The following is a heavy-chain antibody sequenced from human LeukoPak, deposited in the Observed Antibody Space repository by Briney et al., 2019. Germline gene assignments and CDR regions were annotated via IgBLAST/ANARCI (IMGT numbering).Heavy chain of an antibody. CDR2: INPNTGGT. CDR3: ARDKNPEWLTVVGYYFDY. J-gene: IGHJ4*02. CDR1: GDTFSGYY. D-gene: IGHD3-3*01. Sequence: ASVKVSCRASGDTFSGYYLHWVRQAPGQGLEWMGWINPNTGGTNYAQKFQGRVTMTRDTSISTAYMEVSRLRSEDTAVYYCARDKNPEWLTVVGYYFDYWGQGTLVTVSS. V-gene: IGHV1-2*02.